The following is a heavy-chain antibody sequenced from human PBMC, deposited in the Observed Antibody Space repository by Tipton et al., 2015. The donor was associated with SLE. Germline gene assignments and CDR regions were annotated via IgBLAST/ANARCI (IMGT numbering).Heavy chain of an antibody. CDR3: ARGDYDFWSGFPTNWFDP. CDR1: GDSVPNGAYF. J-gene: IGHJ5*02. D-gene: IGHD3-3*01. Sequence: TLSLTCTVSGDSVPNGAYFWGWIRQHPGQGLEWIGNIYQSGRNSYNPSLKSRLTISVDSSKNQFSLKMTSVTAADTAVYFCARGDYDFWSGFPTNWFDPWGQGTLVTVSS. V-gene: IGHV4-31*03. CDR2: IYQSGRN.